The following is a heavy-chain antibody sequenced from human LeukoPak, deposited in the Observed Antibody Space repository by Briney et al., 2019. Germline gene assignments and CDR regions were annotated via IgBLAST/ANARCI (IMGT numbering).Heavy chain of an antibody. D-gene: IGHD3-22*01. V-gene: IGHV4-61*02. CDR2: IYTSGST. CDR3: AESSGYSFDAFDI. CDR1: GGSISSGSYY. Sequence: PSETLSLTCTVSGGSISSGSYYWSWIRQPAGKGLEWIGRIYTSGSTNYNPSLKSRVTISVDTSKNQFSLKLSSVTAADTAVYYCAESSGYSFDAFDIWGQGTMVTVSS. J-gene: IGHJ3*02.